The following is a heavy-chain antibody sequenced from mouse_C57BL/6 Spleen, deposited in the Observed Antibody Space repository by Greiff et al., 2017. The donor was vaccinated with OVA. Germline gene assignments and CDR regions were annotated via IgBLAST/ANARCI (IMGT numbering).Heavy chain of an antibody. V-gene: IGHV1-52*01. D-gene: IGHD2-1*01. Sequence: VQLQQPGAELVRPGSSVKLSCKASGYTFTSYWMHWVKQRPIQGLEWIGNIDPSDSETHYNQKFKDKATLTVDKSSSTAYMQLSSLTSEDSAVYYCARPGTTGYYFDYWGQGTTLTVSS. CDR3: ARPGTTGYYFDY. CDR1: GYTFTSYW. J-gene: IGHJ2*01. CDR2: IDPSDSET.